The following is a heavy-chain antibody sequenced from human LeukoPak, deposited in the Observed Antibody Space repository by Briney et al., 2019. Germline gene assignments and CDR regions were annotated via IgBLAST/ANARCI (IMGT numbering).Heavy chain of an antibody. Sequence: ASVKVSCKASGYTFTGYYMHWVRQAPGQGLEWMGWINPKSGGTNYAQKFQGRVTMTRDTSISTAYMELSRLRSDDTAVYYCARDGIPAASFYNYYYYMDVWGKGPTVTVSS. D-gene: IGHD2-2*01. CDR1: GYTFTGYY. CDR3: ARDGIPAASFYNYYYYMDV. CDR2: INPKSGGT. V-gene: IGHV1-2*02. J-gene: IGHJ6*03.